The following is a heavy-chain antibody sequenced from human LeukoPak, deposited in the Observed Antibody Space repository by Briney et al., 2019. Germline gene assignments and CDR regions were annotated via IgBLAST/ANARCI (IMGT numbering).Heavy chain of an antibody. D-gene: IGHD4/OR15-4a*01. CDR2: IYPGDSDT. J-gene: IGHJ4*02. Sequence: GESLRISCKGSGYLFTRKWIGWVRQMPGKGLEWMGIIYPGDSDTRYSPSFQGQVTISADKSISTAYLQWSSLKASDTAMYYCARRRGPALTTYYFDYWGQGTLVTVSS. V-gene: IGHV5-51*01. CDR1: GYLFTRKW. CDR3: ARRRGPALTTYYFDY.